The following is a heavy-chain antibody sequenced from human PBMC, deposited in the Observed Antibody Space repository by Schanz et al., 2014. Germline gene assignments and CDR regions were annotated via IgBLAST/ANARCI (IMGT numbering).Heavy chain of an antibody. Sequence: EVQLVESGGGLVQPGGSLRLSCAVSGFIVRSNYMTWVRQAPGKGLEWVSFVHPGGSTYYPDSVKGRFTISRDSSKNTLYLQMNSLRPEHTAIYYCAKNQYDNVDLSSFYFDFCGQGTLVTVSS. CDR1: GFIVRSNY. CDR3: AKNQYDNVDLSSFYFDF. V-gene: IGHV3-66*01. J-gene: IGHJ4*02. D-gene: IGHD3-10*02. CDR2: VHPGGST.